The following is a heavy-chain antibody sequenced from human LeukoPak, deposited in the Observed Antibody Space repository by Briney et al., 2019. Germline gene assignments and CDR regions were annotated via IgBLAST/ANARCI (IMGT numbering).Heavy chain of an antibody. Sequence: GGSLRLSCAASGFTFDDYAMHWVRQAPGKGLEWVSGISWNSGSIGYADSVKGRFAISRDNAKNSLYLQMNSLGAEDTALYYCAKDNRRHYTSGPNPDSLHWGQGALVTVSS. D-gene: IGHD6-19*01. CDR2: ISWNSGSI. J-gene: IGHJ4*02. V-gene: IGHV3-9*01. CDR3: AKDNRRHYTSGPNPDSLH. CDR1: GFTFDDYA.